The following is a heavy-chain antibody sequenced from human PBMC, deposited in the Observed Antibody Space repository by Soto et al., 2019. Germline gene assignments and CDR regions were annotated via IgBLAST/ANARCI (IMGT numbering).Heavy chain of an antibody. V-gene: IGHV1-46*01. Sequence: GASMKVSCKASGYTFTSYYMHWVRQAPGQGLEWMGIINPSGGSTSYAQKFQGRVTMTRDTSTSTVYMELSSLRSEDTAVYYCARDHPGDAFDIWGQGTMVTVSS. J-gene: IGHJ3*02. CDR2: INPSGGST. CDR3: ARDHPGDAFDI. CDR1: GYTFTSYY.